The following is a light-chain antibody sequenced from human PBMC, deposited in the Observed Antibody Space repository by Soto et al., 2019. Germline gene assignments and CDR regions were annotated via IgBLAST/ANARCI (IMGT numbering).Light chain of an antibody. CDR1: QDIREF. Sequence: DIQMSQSPSSLSASVGDRVTITCQASQDIREFLNWYQQKPGKAPKLLINGASNSETGVPSRFSGSGSGTDFTFTISSLQPEDVGIYYCQQCHATPLTFGQGTRLEIK. CDR3: QQCHATPLT. V-gene: IGKV1-33*01. CDR2: GAS. J-gene: IGKJ5*01.